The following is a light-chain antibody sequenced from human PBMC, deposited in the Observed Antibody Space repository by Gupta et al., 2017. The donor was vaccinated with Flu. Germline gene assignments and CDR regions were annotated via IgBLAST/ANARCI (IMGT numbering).Light chain of an antibody. J-gene: IGLJ3*02. CDR1: SSNIGSST. V-gene: IGLV1-44*01. Sequence: VTISCSGSSSNIGSSTVDWYHHHPGAAPNLLISPNDRRPSGAPSRFSCSTSCTSASLAISRLQSEDEADYYCSSWEDSRNGPLVIGGGTRLTVL. CDR3: SSWEDSRNGPLV. CDR2: PND.